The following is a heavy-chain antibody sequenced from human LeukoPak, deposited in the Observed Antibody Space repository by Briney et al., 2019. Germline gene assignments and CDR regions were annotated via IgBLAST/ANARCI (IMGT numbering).Heavy chain of an antibody. Sequence: GGSLRLSCAASGITFSTYAMSWVRQAPGKGLEWVSVISGSGASTYYADSVKGRFTISRDNSKNTLYLQMNSLRAEDTAVYYCAKDGDYYDSSGYYPLWGQGTLVTVSS. D-gene: IGHD3-22*01. J-gene: IGHJ4*02. CDR1: GITFSTYA. CDR3: AKDGDYYDSSGYYPL. CDR2: ISGSGAST. V-gene: IGHV3-23*01.